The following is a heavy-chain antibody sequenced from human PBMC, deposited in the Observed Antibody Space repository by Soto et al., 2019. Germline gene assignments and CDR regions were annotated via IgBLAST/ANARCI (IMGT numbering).Heavy chain of an antibody. J-gene: IGHJ4*02. CDR1: GGTFSSYA. CDR3: ASPPRTFYHLYAPET. D-gene: IGHD2-8*01. Sequence: QVQLVQSGAEVKKPGSSVKVSCKASGGTFSSYAISWVRQVPGQGLEWMGGIIPIFGTANYAQKFQGRVTTTKEESTSTAYMELSSLSSEEPAVYYGASPPRTFYHLYAPETWGQGTLVTVSS. CDR2: IIPIFGTA. V-gene: IGHV1-69*05.